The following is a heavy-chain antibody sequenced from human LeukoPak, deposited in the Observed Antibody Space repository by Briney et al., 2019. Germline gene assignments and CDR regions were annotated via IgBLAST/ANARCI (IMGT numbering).Heavy chain of an antibody. V-gene: IGHV4-59*01. CDR1: GGSFSGYY. Sequence: SETLSLTCAVYGGSFSGYYWSWIRQPPGKGLEWIGYIYYSGSTNYNPSLKSRVTISVDTSKNQFSLKLSSVTAADTAVYYCARDNYYGSGSYYNVYAFDIWGQGTMVTVSS. CDR2: IYYSGST. J-gene: IGHJ3*02. CDR3: ARDNYYGSGSYYNVYAFDI. D-gene: IGHD3-10*01.